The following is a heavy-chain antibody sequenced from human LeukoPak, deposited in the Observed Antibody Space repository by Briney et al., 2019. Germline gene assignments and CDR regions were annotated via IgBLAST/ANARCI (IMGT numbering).Heavy chain of an antibody. CDR2: IYYSGST. V-gene: IGHV4-59*01. CDR1: GGPISSYY. Sequence: SETLSLTCTVSGGPISSYYWSWIRQPPGKGLEWIGYIYYSGSTNYNPSLKSRVTISVDTSKNQFSLKLSSVTAADTAVYYCARGWIQLWAPYYYYMDVWGKGTTVTVSS. D-gene: IGHD5-18*01. CDR3: ARGWIQLWAPYYYYMDV. J-gene: IGHJ6*03.